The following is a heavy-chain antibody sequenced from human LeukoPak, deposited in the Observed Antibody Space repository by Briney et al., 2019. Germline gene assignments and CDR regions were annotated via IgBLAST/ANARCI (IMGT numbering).Heavy chain of an antibody. J-gene: IGHJ4*02. Sequence: PGGSLRLSCAGSGFTFTSYWMNWARQAPGKGLEWVANIKQDGSEKYYVDSVKSRFTISRDNAEDSVYLQMNSLRVEDMAIYYCARSLRYFDPPDYWGQGTLVTVSS. CDR2: IKQDGSEK. CDR1: GFTFTSYW. CDR3: ARSLRYFDPPDY. D-gene: IGHD3-9*01. V-gene: IGHV3-7*03.